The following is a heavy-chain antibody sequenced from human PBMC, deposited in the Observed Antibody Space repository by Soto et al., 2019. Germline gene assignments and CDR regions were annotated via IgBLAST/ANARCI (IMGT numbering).Heavy chain of an antibody. CDR1: GFTFSSYE. D-gene: IGHD3-10*01. CDR2: ISSSGSTI. CDR3: ARAFYGSGLDY. Sequence: PGGSLRLSCAASGFTFSSYEMNWVRQAPGKGLEWVSYISSSGSTIYYAGSVKGRFTISRDNAKNSLYLQMNSLRAEDTAVYYCARAFYGSGLDYWGQGTLVTVSS. J-gene: IGHJ4*02. V-gene: IGHV3-48*03.